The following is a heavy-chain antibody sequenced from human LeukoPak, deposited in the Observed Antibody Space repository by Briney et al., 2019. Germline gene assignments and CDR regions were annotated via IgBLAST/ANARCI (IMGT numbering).Heavy chain of an antibody. Sequence: PGGSLRLSCAASGFTLSTYWVHWVRQGPGKGLVWVSCINSDGSRTTYADSVKGRFTISRDNDKNTLYLQMKALRLEDAAVYYCARGSWSAADTNIDYWGQGTLVTVSS. J-gene: IGHJ4*02. D-gene: IGHD6-13*01. CDR2: INSDGSRT. CDR3: ARGSWSAADTNIDY. CDR1: GFTLSTYW. V-gene: IGHV3-74*01.